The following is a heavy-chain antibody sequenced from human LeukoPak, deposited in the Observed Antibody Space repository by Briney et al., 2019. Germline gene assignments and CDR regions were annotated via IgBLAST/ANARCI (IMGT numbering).Heavy chain of an antibody. CDR1: GYTFTSYG. CDR3: ASLAYSSSRGAYFDY. CDR2: INPSGGST. V-gene: IGHV1-46*01. D-gene: IGHD6-6*01. Sequence: ASVKVSCKASGYTFTSYGFSWVRQAPGQGLEWMGIINPSGGSTSYAQKFQGRVTMTRDTSTSTVYMELSSLRSEDTAVYYCASLAYSSSRGAYFDYWGQGTLVTVSS. J-gene: IGHJ4*02.